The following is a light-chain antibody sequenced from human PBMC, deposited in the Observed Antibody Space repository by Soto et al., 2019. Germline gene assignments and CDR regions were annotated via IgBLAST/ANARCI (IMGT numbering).Light chain of an antibody. Sequence: QSALTQPASVSASPGQSISNSCTGTSNDVGAFDYVSWYQQHPGKAPKLIIFEVFNRPSGVSTRFSGSKSGSTASLTIPGLQAEAEADYFCSSYTAINAHVFGGWTKLTVL. J-gene: IGLJ2*01. CDR1: SNDVGAFDY. V-gene: IGLV2-14*01. CDR3: SSYTAINAHV. CDR2: EVF.